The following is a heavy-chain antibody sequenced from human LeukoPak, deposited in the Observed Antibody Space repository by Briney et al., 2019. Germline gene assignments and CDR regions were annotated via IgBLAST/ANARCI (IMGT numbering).Heavy chain of an antibody. CDR3: ARDTGDRYYGSGSYYGGPDY. Sequence: ASVKVSCKASGYTFTSYGISWVRQAPGQGLEWMGWISAYNGNTNYAQKLQGRVTMTTDTSTSTAYMELRSLRSDDTAVYYCARDTGDRYYGSGSYYGGPDYWGQGTLVTVSS. CDR1: GYTFTSYG. CDR2: ISAYNGNT. J-gene: IGHJ4*02. V-gene: IGHV1-18*01. D-gene: IGHD3-10*01.